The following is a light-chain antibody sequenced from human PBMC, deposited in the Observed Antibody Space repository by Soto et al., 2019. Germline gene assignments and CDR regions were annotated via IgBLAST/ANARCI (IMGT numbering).Light chain of an antibody. Sequence: QSVLTQPASVSGSPGQSITISCTGTSSDVGGYNYVSWYQQHPGKAPKLMIYEVSNRPSGISNRFSGSKSGNTASLTISGLQAEDAADYYCSSYTSSSTLGHVVFGGGTKLTVL. CDR2: EVS. CDR1: SSDVGGYNY. V-gene: IGLV2-14*01. CDR3: SSYTSSSTLGHVV. J-gene: IGLJ2*01.